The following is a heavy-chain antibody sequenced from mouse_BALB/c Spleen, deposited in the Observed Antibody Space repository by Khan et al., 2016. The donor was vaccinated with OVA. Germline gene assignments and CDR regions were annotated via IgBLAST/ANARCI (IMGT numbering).Heavy chain of an antibody. Sequence: EVELVESGGGLVQPGGSRKLSCAASGFTFNNYGMHWVRQAPEKGLEWVAYISGDSNTIYYVDSVKGRFTISRDNPKNTLFLQMTSLMSEDTAMYYCATSHFYGYYFDYWGPGTTLTVS. CDR1: GFTFNNYG. V-gene: IGHV5-17*02. CDR3: ATSHFYGYYFDY. J-gene: IGHJ2*01. CDR2: ISGDSNTI. D-gene: IGHD1-2*01.